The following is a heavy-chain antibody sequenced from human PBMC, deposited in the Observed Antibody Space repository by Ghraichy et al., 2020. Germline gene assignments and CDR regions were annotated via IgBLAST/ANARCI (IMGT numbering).Heavy chain of an antibody. CDR2: IIPIFETT. CDR3: ARDPRGDYAVPFES. Sequence: SVKVSCKASGGTFSSYVISWVRQAPGHGLEWLGTIIPIFETTSYAQRFQGRLAITAGESTTAVYLQLSNLTSEDTGIYFCARDPRGDYAVPFESWGQGTLVTVSS. V-gene: IGHV1-69*13. CDR1: GGTFSSYV. J-gene: IGHJ4*02. D-gene: IGHD3-16*01.